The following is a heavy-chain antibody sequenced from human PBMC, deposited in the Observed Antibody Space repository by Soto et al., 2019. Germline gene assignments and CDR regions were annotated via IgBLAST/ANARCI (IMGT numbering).Heavy chain of an antibody. Sequence: LSLTCNVSGDSISSYYWSWIRQPPGKGLEWIGSISYSERTNYNPSLKSRVTISVDTSKNRFSLKLSSVTAADTAVYYCARATAMAPWFFDYWGQGTLVTVSS. CDR3: ARATAMAPWFFDY. CDR2: ISYSERT. D-gene: IGHD5-18*01. V-gene: IGHV4-59*01. CDR1: GDSISSYY. J-gene: IGHJ4*02.